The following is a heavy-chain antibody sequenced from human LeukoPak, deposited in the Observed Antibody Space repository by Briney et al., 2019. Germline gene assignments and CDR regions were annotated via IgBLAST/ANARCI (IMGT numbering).Heavy chain of an antibody. Sequence: GGSLRFSCAASGFPFSGDWMTWVRQAPGKGLQWVASIKGDGRGKYYVDSVKGRFTVSRDNAKKSLYLQTDSLRVEDMGMYYCARGESDPWGQGTLVTVSS. CDR3: ARGESDP. D-gene: IGHD3-10*01. J-gene: IGHJ5*02. V-gene: IGHV3-7*03. CDR1: GFPFSGDW. CDR2: IKGDGRGK.